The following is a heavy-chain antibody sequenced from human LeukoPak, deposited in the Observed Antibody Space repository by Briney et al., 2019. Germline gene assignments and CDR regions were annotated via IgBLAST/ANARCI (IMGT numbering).Heavy chain of an antibody. V-gene: IGHV3-53*01. D-gene: IGHD6-13*01. Sequence: GGSLRLSCVASGFTFSHYSMNWVRQAPGKGLEWVSVIYSGGSTYYADSVKGRFTISRDNSKNTLYLQMNSLRAEDTAVYYCARFYSSSWFYFDYWGQGTLVTVSS. CDR1: GFTFSHYS. J-gene: IGHJ4*02. CDR2: IYSGGST. CDR3: ARFYSSSWFYFDY.